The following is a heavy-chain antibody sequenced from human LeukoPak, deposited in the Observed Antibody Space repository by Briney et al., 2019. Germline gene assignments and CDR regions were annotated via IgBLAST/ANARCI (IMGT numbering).Heavy chain of an antibody. CDR1: GFTFSSYA. Sequence: PGRSLRLSCAASGFTFSSYAMHWVRQAPGKGLEWVAVISYDGSNKYYADSVKGRFTISRDNSKNTLYLQMNSLRVEDTAVYYCARDKARTSVVVPAAIYPWGQGTLVTVSS. J-gene: IGHJ5*02. CDR3: ARDKARTSVVVPAAIYP. D-gene: IGHD2-2*02. V-gene: IGHV3-30-3*01. CDR2: ISYDGSNK.